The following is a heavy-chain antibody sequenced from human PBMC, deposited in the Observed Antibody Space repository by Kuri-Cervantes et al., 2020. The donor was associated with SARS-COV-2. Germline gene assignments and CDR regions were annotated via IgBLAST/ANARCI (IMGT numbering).Heavy chain of an antibody. CDR3: ACTKVVPAAIARLDY. D-gene: IGHD2-2*02. V-gene: IGHV1-2*02. J-gene: IGHJ4*02. Sequence: ASVKVSCKASGYTFTAYYMHWVRQAPRQGLEWMGWINPNSGCTNYAQKFQGRVTMTRDTSISTAYMELSRLRSDDTAVYYSACTKVVPAAIARLDYWGQGTLVTVSS. CDR1: GYTFTAYY. CDR2: INPNSGCT.